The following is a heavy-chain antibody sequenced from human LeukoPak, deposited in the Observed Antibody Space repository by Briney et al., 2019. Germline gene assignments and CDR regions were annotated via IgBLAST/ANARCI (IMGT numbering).Heavy chain of an antibody. D-gene: IGHD1-26*01. CDR2: ISAYNGNT. V-gene: IGHV1-18*01. CDR3: ARGPSGSYRYYFDY. CDR1: GYTFTSYG. Sequence: ASVKVSCKASGYTFTSYGISWVRQAPGQGLEWMGWISAYNGNTNYAQKLQGRVTMTTDTPTSTAYMELRSLRSDDTAVYYCARGPSGSYRYYFDYWGQGTLVTVSS. J-gene: IGHJ4*02.